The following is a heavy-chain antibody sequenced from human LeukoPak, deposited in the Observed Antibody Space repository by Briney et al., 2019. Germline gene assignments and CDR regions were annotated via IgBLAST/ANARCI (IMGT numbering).Heavy chain of an antibody. J-gene: IGHJ4*02. Sequence: GGSLRLSCAASGFTFSTYWMSWVRQAPGKGLEWVAIVKQDESEKYYVDSVKGRFTISRDNAKNSVYLQMNSLRAEETAVYYCARDSELRGQGTLVTVSS. D-gene: IGHD1-26*01. V-gene: IGHV3-7*01. CDR2: VKQDESEK. CDR1: GFTFSTYW. CDR3: ARDSEL.